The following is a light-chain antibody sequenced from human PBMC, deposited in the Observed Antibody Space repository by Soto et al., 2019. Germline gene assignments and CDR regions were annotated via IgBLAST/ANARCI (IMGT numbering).Light chain of an antibody. CDR2: WAA. J-gene: IGKJ2*01. CDR3: QQYYTTPHT. V-gene: IGKV4-1*01. CDR1: QSLFSSSTNQHY. Sequence: DIVMTQSPDSLAVSLGERATIKCRSSQSLFSSSTNQHYFSWYQQKPGQPPKLIIFWAAARELGVPDRFSGSVSGTDFTLTISSLQAEDVAIYYCQQYYTTPHTFGQGTRLEI.